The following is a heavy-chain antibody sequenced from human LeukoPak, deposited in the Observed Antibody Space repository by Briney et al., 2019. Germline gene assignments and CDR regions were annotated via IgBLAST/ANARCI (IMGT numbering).Heavy chain of an antibody. J-gene: IGHJ4*02. CDR1: GFTFSSYA. CDR2: ISGSGETP. D-gene: IGHD2-2*03. V-gene: IGHV3-23*01. CDR3: AKGADLDLVVVPAVRH. Sequence: GGSLRLSCAASGFTFSSYAMNWVRQAPGKGLEWVSSISGSGETPYYADSLKGRFTISRDNFKTTLYLQMNSLRAEDTALYYCAKGADLDLVVVPAVRHWGQGTLVTVSS.